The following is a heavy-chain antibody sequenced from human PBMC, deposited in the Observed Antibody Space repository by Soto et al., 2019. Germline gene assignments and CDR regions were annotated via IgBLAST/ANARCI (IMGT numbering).Heavy chain of an antibody. CDR1: GFTFRSYG. V-gene: IGHV3-33*01. CDR3: ARDPRGIAGTDAFDI. J-gene: IGHJ3*02. Sequence: QVQLVESGGGVVQPGRSLRLSCEASGFTFRSYGMHWVRQAPGKGLEWVAVIWYDGSDKYYADSVKGRFTISRDNSKKTLYLQMNSLRTEDTAVYYCARDPRGIAGTDAFDIWGQGTMVTVSS. CDR2: IWYDGSDK. D-gene: IGHD3-10*01.